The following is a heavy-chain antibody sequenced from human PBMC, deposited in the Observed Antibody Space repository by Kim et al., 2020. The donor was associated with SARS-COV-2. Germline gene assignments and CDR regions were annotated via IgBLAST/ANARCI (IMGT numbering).Heavy chain of an antibody. J-gene: IGHJ6*02. CDR3: AKLLWFGELSDYYYYGMDV. V-gene: IGHV3-30*02. Sequence: GRFTISRDNSKNTLYLQMNSLRAEDTAVYYCAKLLWFGELSDYYYYGMDVWGQGTTVTVSS. D-gene: IGHD3-10*01.